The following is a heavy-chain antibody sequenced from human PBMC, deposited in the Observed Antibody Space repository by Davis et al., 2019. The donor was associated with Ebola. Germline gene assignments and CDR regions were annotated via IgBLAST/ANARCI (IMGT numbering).Heavy chain of an antibody. CDR3: AKDDLIQGVRFLDY. CDR2: IKWDHTT. CDR1: GFTFDESN. D-gene: IGHD3-10*01. J-gene: IGHJ4*02. V-gene: IGHV3-43*01. Sequence: GGSLRLSCAASGFTFDESNLHWVRQAPGKGLEWVSFIKWDHTTEYADPVKGRFTISRDNSKNSLYLEMKGLTTDDTALYYCAKDDLIQGVRFLDYWGQGTRVTVSS.